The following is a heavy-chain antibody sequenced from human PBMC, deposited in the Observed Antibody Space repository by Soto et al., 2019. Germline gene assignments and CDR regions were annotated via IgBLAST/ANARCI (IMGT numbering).Heavy chain of an antibody. Sequence: GGSLRLSCAASGFTFSSYAMHWVRQAPGKGLEWVAVISYDGSNKYYADSVKGRFTISRDNSKNTLYLQMNSLRAEDTAVYYCARSVAAAGPFQHWGQGTLVTVSS. CDR3: ARSVAAAGPFQH. CDR2: ISYDGSNK. D-gene: IGHD6-13*01. J-gene: IGHJ1*01. V-gene: IGHV3-30-3*01. CDR1: GFTFSSYA.